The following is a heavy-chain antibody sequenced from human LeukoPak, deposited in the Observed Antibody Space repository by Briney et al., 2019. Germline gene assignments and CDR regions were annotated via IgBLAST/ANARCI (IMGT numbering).Heavy chain of an antibody. V-gene: IGHV3-11*01. CDR3: ARERGSYYYDNSADY. J-gene: IGHJ4*02. CDR2: ISSSGSTI. D-gene: IGHD3-22*01. Sequence: NPGGSLRLSCAASGFTFSDYYMSWIRQAPGKGLEWVSYISSSGSTIYYADSVKGRFTISRDNAKNSLYLQMNSLRAEDTAVYYCARERGSYYYDNSADYWGQGTLVTVSS. CDR1: GFTFSDYY.